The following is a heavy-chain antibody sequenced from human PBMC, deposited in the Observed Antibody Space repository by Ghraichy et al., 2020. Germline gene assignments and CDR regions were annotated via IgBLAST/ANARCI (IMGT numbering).Heavy chain of an antibody. CDR3: ARGKAYNEGNVGTLDI. V-gene: IGHV3-48*02. D-gene: IGHD1-1*01. CDR1: GFTFSSYT. J-gene: IGHJ3*02. CDR2: IRDISTIM. Sequence: GGSPRLSCAASGFTFSSYTMNWVRQAPGKGLEWVSYIRDISTIMYYADSVRGRFTISRDNAKNSLFLQMNSLRDEDTAVYYCARGKAYNEGNVGTLDIWGKGTVVTVSS.